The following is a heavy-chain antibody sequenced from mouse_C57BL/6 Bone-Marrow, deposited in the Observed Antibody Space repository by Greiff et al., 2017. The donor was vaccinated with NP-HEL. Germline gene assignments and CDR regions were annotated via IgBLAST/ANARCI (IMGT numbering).Heavy chain of an antibody. CDR1: GYTFTDYY. D-gene: IGHD2-10*02. V-gene: IGHV1-75*01. Sequence: VQRVESGPELVKPGASVKISCKASGYTFTDYYINWVKRRPGQGLEWIGWIFPGSGSTYYNEKFKGKATLTVDKSSSTAYMLLSSLTSEDSAVYFCARRVWGGDAMDYWGQGTSVTVSS. J-gene: IGHJ4*01. CDR2: IFPGSGST. CDR3: ARRVWGGDAMDY.